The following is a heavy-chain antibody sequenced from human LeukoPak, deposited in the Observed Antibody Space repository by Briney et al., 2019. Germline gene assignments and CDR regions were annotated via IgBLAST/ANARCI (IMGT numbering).Heavy chain of an antibody. CDR1: GFTFSSYA. Sequence: PGGSLRLSCAASGFTFSSYAMSWVCQAPGKGLEWVSAISGSGGGTYYADSVKGRFTISRDNSKNTLYLQMNSLRAEDTAVYYCAKEETYYDFWSGYPDAFDIWGQGTMVTVSS. D-gene: IGHD3-3*01. CDR2: ISGSGGGT. V-gene: IGHV3-23*01. J-gene: IGHJ3*02. CDR3: AKEETYYDFWSGYPDAFDI.